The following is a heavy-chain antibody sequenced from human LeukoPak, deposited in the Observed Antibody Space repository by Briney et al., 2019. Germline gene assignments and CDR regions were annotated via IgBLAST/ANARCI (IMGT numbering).Heavy chain of an antibody. CDR2: IWYDGSNK. CDR1: GFTFSSYG. D-gene: IGHD3-16*01. Sequence: GGSLRLSCAASGFTFSSYGMHWVRQAPGKGLEWVAVIWYDGSNKYYADSVKGRFTISRDNSKNTLYLQMNSLRAEDTAVYYCAKDRLAHTYYYYGMDVWGQGTTVTLSS. V-gene: IGHV3-30*02. J-gene: IGHJ6*02. CDR3: AKDRLAHTYYYYGMDV.